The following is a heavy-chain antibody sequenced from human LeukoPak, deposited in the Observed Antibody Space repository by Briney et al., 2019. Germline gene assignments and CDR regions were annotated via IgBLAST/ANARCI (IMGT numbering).Heavy chain of an antibody. D-gene: IGHD1-26*01. CDR1: GFTFSSSG. J-gene: IGHJ4*02. Sequence: PGRSLRLSCAASGFTFSSSGMHWDRQAPGKGLEWISGIGASGTYYADSVKGRFTISRDNSKNTLYLQMNSLRAEDTAVYYCAKDHGSGSQIGWGQGTLVTVSS. CDR2: IGASGT. CDR3: AKDHGSGSQIG. V-gene: IGHV3-23*01.